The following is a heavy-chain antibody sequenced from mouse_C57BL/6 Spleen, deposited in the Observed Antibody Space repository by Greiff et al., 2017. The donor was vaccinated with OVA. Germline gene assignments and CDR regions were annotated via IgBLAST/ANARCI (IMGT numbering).Heavy chain of an antibody. D-gene: IGHD1-1*01. V-gene: IGHV1-18*01. Sequence: VQLQQSGPELVKPGASVKIPCKASGYTFTDYNMDWVKQSHGKSLEWIGDINPNNGGTIYNQKFKGKATLTVDKSSSTAYMELRSLTSEDTAVYYCARTARGSSPWFAYWGKGTLVTVSA. CDR2: INPNNGGT. J-gene: IGHJ3*01. CDR3: ARTARGSSPWFAY. CDR1: GYTFTDYN.